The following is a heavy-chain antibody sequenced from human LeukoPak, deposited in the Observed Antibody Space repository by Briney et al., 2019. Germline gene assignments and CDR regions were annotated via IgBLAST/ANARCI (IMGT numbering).Heavy chain of an antibody. CDR3: ARDPPYQLLYEWDDY. D-gene: IGHD2-2*02. CDR2: INTNTGNP. Sequence: ASVKVSCKASGGTFSSYAISWVRQAPGQGLEWMGWINTNTGNPTYAQGFTGRFVFSLDTSVSTAYLQISSLKAEDTAVYYCARDPPYQLLYEWDDYWGQGTLVTVSS. CDR1: GGTFSSYA. J-gene: IGHJ4*02. V-gene: IGHV7-4-1*02.